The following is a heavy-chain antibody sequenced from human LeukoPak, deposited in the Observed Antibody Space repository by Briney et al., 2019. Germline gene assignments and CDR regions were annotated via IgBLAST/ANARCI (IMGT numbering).Heavy chain of an antibody. CDR2: ISSSSSYI. CDR1: GFTFSTYS. J-gene: IGHJ4*02. D-gene: IGHD6-19*01. V-gene: IGHV3-21*01. Sequence: PGGSLILSCAASGFTFSTYSMDWVRQAPGKGLEWVSSISSSSSYIYYADSVKGRFTISRDDAKNSLYLQMNSLRAEDTAVYYCARHGEVSYSSGWSYFDYWGQGTLVTVSS. CDR3: ARHGEVSYSSGWSYFDY.